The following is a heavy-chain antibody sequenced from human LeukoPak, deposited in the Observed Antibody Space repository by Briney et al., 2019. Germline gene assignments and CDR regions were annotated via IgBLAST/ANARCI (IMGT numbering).Heavy chain of an antibody. CDR2: INANSGGR. CDR1: GYTFTGYY. CDR3: ARDAS. Sequence: RASVKVSCKASGYTFTGYYMHWVRQAPGQGLEWMGWINANSGGRNYAQKFQGRVTMTRDTSFSTANMERIRLRSDYTAVYYCARDASWGEETLVTVSS. J-gene: IGHJ5*02. V-gene: IGHV1-2*02. D-gene: IGHD3-16*01.